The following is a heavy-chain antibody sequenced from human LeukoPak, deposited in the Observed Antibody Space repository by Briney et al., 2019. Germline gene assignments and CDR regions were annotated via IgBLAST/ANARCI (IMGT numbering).Heavy chain of an antibody. Sequence: GGSLRLSCAASGFTFSSYAMTWVRQAPGKGLEWVSGISGSGGGIYYADSVKGRFTISRDNSKNTLYLQMNSLRAEDTALYYCAKLRGPTSGAPDYWGQGTLVTVSS. V-gene: IGHV3-23*01. CDR3: AKLRGPTSGAPDY. CDR2: ISGSGGGI. J-gene: IGHJ4*02. D-gene: IGHD1-1*01. CDR1: GFTFSSYA.